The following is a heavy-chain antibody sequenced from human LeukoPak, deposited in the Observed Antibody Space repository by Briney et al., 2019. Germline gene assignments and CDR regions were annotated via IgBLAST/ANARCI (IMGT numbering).Heavy chain of an antibody. CDR2: ILNSGTTT. Sequence: PGGSLRLSCAASGFTFSSYEMNWVRQAPGKGLEWVSYILNSGTTTYYADSVKGRFTISRDNSKDSLFLEMDSLRSEDTAVYYCRGVKGVFDYWGQGTLVTVSS. D-gene: IGHD3-10*01. V-gene: IGHV3-48*03. J-gene: IGHJ4*02. CDR3: RGVKGVFDY. CDR1: GFTFSSYE.